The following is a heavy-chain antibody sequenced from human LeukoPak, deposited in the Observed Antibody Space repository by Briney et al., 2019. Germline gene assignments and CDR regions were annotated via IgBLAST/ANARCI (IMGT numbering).Heavy chain of an antibody. CDR2: VNAGNGNT. Sequence: GGSVKVSCKASGYTFTSYAIHWVRQAPGQRLEWMGWVNAGNGNTKYSQKFQGRVTITRDTSASTAYVELSSLRSEDTAVYYCARIDTPSSGYQTWGQRTLVTVSS. CDR1: GYTFTSYA. V-gene: IGHV1-3*01. J-gene: IGHJ5*02. D-gene: IGHD3-22*01. CDR3: ARIDTPSSGYQT.